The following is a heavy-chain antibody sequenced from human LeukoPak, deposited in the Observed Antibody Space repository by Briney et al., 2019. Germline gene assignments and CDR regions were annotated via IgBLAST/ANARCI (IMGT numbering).Heavy chain of an antibody. J-gene: IGHJ4*02. V-gene: IGHV5-51*01. Sequence: GESLKISCKGSGYSFTSYWIGWVRQMSGKGLEWMGIIYPGDSDTRYSPSFQGQVTISADKSISTAYLQWSSLKASDTAMYYCARHKGDYDFWSGPIGDYWGQGTLVTVSS. D-gene: IGHD3-3*01. CDR3: ARHKGDYDFWSGPIGDY. CDR1: GYSFTSYW. CDR2: IYPGDSDT.